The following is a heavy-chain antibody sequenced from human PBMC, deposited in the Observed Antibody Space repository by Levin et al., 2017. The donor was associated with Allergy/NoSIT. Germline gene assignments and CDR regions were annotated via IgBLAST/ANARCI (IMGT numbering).Heavy chain of an antibody. V-gene: IGHV4-59*01. CDR1: NGSISFYY. D-gene: IGHD6-13*01. Sequence: AGGSLRLSCTVSNGSISFYYWTWIRQPPGKGLEWIGYISYSGSTNYNPSLKSRVTISVDTSKNQFSLNLRSVTAADTAIYYCARAFSSSWFYFDYWGQGTLVTVSS. CDR3: ARAFSSSWFYFDY. CDR2: ISYSGST. J-gene: IGHJ4*02.